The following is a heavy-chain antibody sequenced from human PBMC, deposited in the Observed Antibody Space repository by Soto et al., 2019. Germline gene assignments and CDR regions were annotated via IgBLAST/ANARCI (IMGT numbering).Heavy chain of an antibody. D-gene: IGHD2-8*01. Sequence: PSETLSLTCTVSGGSISSYYLSWIRQPPGKGLEWIGYIYYSGSTNYNPSLKSRVTISVDKSKNQFSLKLSSVTAADTAVYYCARRGYCTNGVCYYGMDVWGQGTTVTVSS. CDR3: ARRGYCTNGVCYYGMDV. CDR1: GGSISSYY. J-gene: IGHJ6*02. V-gene: IGHV4-59*12. CDR2: IYYSGST.